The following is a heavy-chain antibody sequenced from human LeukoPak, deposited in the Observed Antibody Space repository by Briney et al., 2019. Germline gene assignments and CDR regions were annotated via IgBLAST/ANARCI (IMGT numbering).Heavy chain of an antibody. CDR1: GFTFSTYS. CDR2: ISSSSTYI. J-gene: IGHJ5*02. V-gene: IGHV3-21*01. Sequence: GGSLRLSCAASGFTFSTYSMNWVRQAPGKGLEWVSSISSSSTYIYYADSVKGRFTISRDNAKNTLYLQMNSLRAEDTAVYYCARDGSGYYYKWFDPWGQGALVTVSS. D-gene: IGHD3-22*01. CDR3: ARDGSGYYYKWFDP.